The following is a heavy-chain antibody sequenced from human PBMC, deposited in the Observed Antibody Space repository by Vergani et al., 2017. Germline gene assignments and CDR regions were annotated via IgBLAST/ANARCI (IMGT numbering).Heavy chain of an antibody. CDR2: INHSGST. CDR3: ARGRYDCSGGSCYPSMDV. V-gene: IGHV4-39*07. Sequence: QLQLQESGPGLVKPSETLSLTCTVSGGSISSSSYYWSWIRQPPGKGLEWIGEINHSGSTNYNPSLKSRVTISVDTSKNQFSLKLSSVTAADTAVYYCARGRYDCSGGSCYPSMDVWGQGTTVTVSS. CDR1: GGSISSSSYY. J-gene: IGHJ6*02. D-gene: IGHD2-15*01.